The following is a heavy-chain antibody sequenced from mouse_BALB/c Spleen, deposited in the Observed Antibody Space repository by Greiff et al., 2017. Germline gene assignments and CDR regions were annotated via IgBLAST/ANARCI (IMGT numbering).Heavy chain of an antibody. CDR1: GYSITSDYA. D-gene: IGHD5-1*01. CDR3: ARWRSTLDY. CDR2: ISYSGST. V-gene: IGHV3-2*02. J-gene: IGHJ2*01. Sequence: DVKLQESGPGLVKPSQSLSLTCTVTGYSITSDYAWNWIRQFPGNKLEWMGYISYSGSTSYNPSLKSRISITRATSKNQFFLQLNSVTTEDTATYYCARWRSTLDYWGQGTTLTVSS.